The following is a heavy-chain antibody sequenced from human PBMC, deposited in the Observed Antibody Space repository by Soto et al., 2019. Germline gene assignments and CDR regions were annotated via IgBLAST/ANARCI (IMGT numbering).Heavy chain of an antibody. CDR1: GFTFSSYG. J-gene: IGHJ4*02. D-gene: IGHD6-6*01. CDR2: ISYDGSNK. V-gene: IGHV3-30*18. CDR3: AKKISIAGYADY. Sequence: GGSLRLSCAASGFTFSSYGMHWVRQAPGKGLEWVAVISYDGSNKYYADSVKGRFTISGDNSKNTLYLQMNSLRAEDTAVYYCAKKISIAGYADYWGQGTLVTVSS.